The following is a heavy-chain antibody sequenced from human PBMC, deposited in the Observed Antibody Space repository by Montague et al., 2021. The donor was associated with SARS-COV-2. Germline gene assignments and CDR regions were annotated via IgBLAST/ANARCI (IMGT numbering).Heavy chain of an antibody. CDR3: ARSSGSSYPGLFDP. CDR2: VYTSGST. Sequence: TLSLTCTVSGGSVATGEYFWNWIRQPAGKGLEWIGRVYTSGSTTYIPSLNSRLTMSLDTSKNRISLNLSPVTATDTAVYYCARSSGSSYPGLFDPWGQGTLVTVSS. J-gene: IGHJ5*02. CDR1: GGSVATGEYF. V-gene: IGHV4-61*02. D-gene: IGHD1-26*01.